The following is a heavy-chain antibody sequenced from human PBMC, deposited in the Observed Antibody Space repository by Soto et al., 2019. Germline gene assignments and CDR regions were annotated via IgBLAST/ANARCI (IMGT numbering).Heavy chain of an antibody. CDR3: ARHSHSGSYFGY. D-gene: IGHD3-10*01. V-gene: IGHV4-59*08. J-gene: IGHJ4*02. Sequence: PSETLSLTCTVSGGSISSYYWSWIRQPPGKGLEWTGYIYYSGSTNYNPSLKSRVTISVDTSKNQFSLKLSSVTAADTAVYYCARHSHSGSYFGYWGQGTLVTVSS. CDR1: GGSISSYY. CDR2: IYYSGST.